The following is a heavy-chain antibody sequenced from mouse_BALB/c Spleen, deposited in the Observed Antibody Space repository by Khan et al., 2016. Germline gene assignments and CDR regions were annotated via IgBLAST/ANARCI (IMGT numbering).Heavy chain of an antibody. D-gene: IGHD1-1*01. CDR1: GFTFSSYG. CDR3: ARHHYYGSGSPYLFDY. Sequence: EVELVESGGDLVKPGGSLTLSCAASGFTFSSYGMSWVRQTPDKRLEWVATIHTGGSYTYSPDSVQGRFTISRDNAKNTLYLQMSSLKSEETSMYYCARHHYYGSGSPYLFDYWGQGTTLTVSS. CDR2: IHTGGSYT. V-gene: IGHV5-6*01. J-gene: IGHJ2*01.